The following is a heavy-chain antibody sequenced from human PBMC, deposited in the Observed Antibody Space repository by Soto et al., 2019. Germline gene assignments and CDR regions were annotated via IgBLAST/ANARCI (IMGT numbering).Heavy chain of an antibody. CDR1: GGSIRSDS. CDR3: ATLIFNNYFDS. Sequence: SETLSLTCTVSGGSIRSDSWSWIRQPPGKGLEWVGYIYYSGGTSYNPSLKSRVTISVDTSKNQFSLKLSSVTTADTAMYYCATLIFNNYFDSWGHVTLVTVSS. J-gene: IGHJ4*01. CDR2: IYYSGGT. V-gene: IGHV4-59*01.